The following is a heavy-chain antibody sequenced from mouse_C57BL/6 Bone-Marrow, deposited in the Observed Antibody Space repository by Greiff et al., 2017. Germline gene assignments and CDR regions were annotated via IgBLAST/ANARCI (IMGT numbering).Heavy chain of an antibody. CDR3: ATLYGYDGRFAY. J-gene: IGHJ3*01. V-gene: IGHV1-55*01. CDR2: IYPGSGST. CDR1: GYTFTSYW. Sequence: VQLQQPGAELVKPGASVKMSCKASGYTFTSYWITWVKQRPGQGLEWIGDIYPGSGSTNYNEKFKSKATLTVDTSSSTAYMQLSSLTSEDSAVYYCATLYGYDGRFAYWGQGTLVTVSA. D-gene: IGHD2-2*01.